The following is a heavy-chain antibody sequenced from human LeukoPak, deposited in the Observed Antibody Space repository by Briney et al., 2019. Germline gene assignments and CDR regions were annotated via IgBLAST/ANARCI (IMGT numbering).Heavy chain of an antibody. V-gene: IGHV4-4*07. CDR2: IYTSGST. J-gene: IGHJ1*01. CDR3: ARDSYDYGDYSPLGH. D-gene: IGHD4-17*01. CDR1: GGSISSNS. Sequence: SETLSLTCTVSGGSISSNSWNWIRQPAGKGLEWIGRIYTSGSTNYNPSLKTRVTMSVDTSKNQFSLKLTSVTAADTAVYYCARDSYDYGDYSPLGHWGQGTLVTVSS.